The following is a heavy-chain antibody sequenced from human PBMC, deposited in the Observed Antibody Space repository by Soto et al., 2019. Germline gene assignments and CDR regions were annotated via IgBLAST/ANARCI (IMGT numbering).Heavy chain of an antibody. J-gene: IGHJ4*02. V-gene: IGHV4-30-2*02. CDR2: IYHSGST. CDR1: GGSISSGDYS. Sequence: PSETLSLTCTVSGGSISSGDYSWSWIRQPPGKGLEWIGYIYHSGSTYYNPSLKSRVTISVDRSKNQFSLKLSSVTAADTAVYYCVRRDPFRKVFDHWGPGILVTVSS. CDR3: VRRDPFRKVFDH.